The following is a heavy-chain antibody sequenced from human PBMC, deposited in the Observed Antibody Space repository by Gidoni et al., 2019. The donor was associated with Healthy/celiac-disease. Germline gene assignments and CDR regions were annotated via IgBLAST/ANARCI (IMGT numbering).Heavy chain of an antibody. J-gene: IGHJ4*02. V-gene: IGHV4-31*02. CDR2: IYHSGTT. D-gene: IGHD3-22*01. CDR1: GGSISSGGYY. CDR3: ARGLSGYDSSGYYYGYYFDY. Sequence: QVQLQESGPGLVKPSQTLSLAGTVSGGSISSGGYYWSWIRPHPVKGLEWIGYIYHSGTTYYIPSLKSRVTISVDTSKNQFSLKLSSVTAADTAVYYCARGLSGYDSSGYYYGYYFDYWGQGTLVTVSS.